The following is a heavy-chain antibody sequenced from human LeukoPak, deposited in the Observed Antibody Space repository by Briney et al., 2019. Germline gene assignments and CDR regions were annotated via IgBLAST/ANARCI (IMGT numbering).Heavy chain of an antibody. CDR1: GGSISSHY. D-gene: IGHD6-13*01. CDR3: ARSSRAATQPYAFDI. Sequence: KPSETLSLTCTVSGGSISSHYWTWIRQPPGKGLEWIGYIYYSGSTNYNPSPKSRVTISVDTSKNQFSLKLSSVTAADTAVYYCARSSRAATQPYAFDIWGQGTMVTVSS. CDR2: IYYSGST. V-gene: IGHV4-59*11. J-gene: IGHJ3*02.